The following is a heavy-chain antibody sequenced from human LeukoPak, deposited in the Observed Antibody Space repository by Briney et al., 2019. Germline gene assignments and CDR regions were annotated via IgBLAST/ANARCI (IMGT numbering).Heavy chain of an antibody. CDR1: GFTFSDYY. J-gene: IGHJ5*02. CDR3: ARDLGQYYDTSDNWFDP. V-gene: IGHV3-11*04. D-gene: IGHD3-22*01. Sequence: GGSLRLSCAASGFTFSDYYMSWIRQAPGKGLEWVSYISSSGSTIYYADSVEGRFTISRDNAKNTLNLQMNSLRAEDTAVYYCARDLGQYYDTSDNWFDPWGQGTLVTVSS. CDR2: ISSSGSTI.